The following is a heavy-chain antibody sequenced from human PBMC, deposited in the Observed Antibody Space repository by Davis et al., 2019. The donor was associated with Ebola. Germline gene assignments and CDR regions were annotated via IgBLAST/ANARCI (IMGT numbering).Heavy chain of an antibody. CDR1: GYTFKNSA. CDR3: ARLSSTWSSLYGMDV. CDR2: ISAYNGNT. Sequence: ASVKVSCKASGYTFKNSAISWVRQAPGQGLEWMGWISAYNGNTAYAQILQGRVTMTTDTSTGTAYMELRSLRSEDTAVYFCARLSSTWSSLYGMDVWGQGTTVTVSS. D-gene: IGHD6-13*01. J-gene: IGHJ6*02. V-gene: IGHV1-18*01.